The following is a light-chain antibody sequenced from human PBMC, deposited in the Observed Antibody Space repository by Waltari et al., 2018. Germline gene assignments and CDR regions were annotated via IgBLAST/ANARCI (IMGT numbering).Light chain of an antibody. V-gene: IGKV2-30*01. CDR1: QSLVFSDGNLY. CDR2: KVS. J-gene: IGKJ2*01. CDR3: MQATHWPYT. Sequence: DAVMTQSPLSLPVTLGQPASISCRSSQSLVFSDGNLYLNWFQQRQGQSPRRLIYKVSNRESGVPDRFSGSGSGTDFTLKISRVEAEDVGGVYYCMQATHWPYTFGQGTKLEIK.